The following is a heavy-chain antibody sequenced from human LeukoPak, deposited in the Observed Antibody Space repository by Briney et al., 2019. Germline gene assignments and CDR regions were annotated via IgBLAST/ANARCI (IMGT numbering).Heavy chain of an antibody. J-gene: IGHJ4*02. CDR2: ISAYNGNT. Sequence: ASVKVSCKASGYTFTSYGISWVRQAPGQGLEWMGWISAYNGNTNYAQKLQGRVTMTADTSTSTAYMELRSLRSDDTAVYYCARGDTYYYDSSGIDYWGQGTLVTVSS. V-gene: IGHV1-18*01. D-gene: IGHD3-22*01. CDR1: GYTFTSYG. CDR3: ARGDTYYYDSSGIDY.